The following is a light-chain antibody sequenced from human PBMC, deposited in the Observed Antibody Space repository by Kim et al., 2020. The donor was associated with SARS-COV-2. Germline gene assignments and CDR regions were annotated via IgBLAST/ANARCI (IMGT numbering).Light chain of an antibody. CDR3: VLYMGSGIWV. CDR2: NTN. CDR1: SGSVSTTNY. V-gene: IGLV8-61*01. Sequence: QTAVTQEPSFSVSPGGTVTLTCDLTSGSVSTTNYPSWFQQTPGQAPRTLIYNTNIRSSGVPDRFSGSLLGNKAALTITGAQADDESDYYCVLYMGSGIWVFGGGTQLTVL. J-gene: IGLJ3*02.